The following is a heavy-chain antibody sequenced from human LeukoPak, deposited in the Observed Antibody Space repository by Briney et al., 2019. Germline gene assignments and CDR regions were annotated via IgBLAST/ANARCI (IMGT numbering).Heavy chain of an antibody. V-gene: IGHV4-34*01. CDR1: GGSFSGYY. Sequence: SETLSLTCAVYGGSFSGYYWSWIRQPPGKGLEWIGEINHSGSTNYNPSLKSRVTISVDTSKNQFSLKLSSVTAADTAVYYCARGSRLTRYCSGGSCYKNRFDPWGQGTLVTVSS. J-gene: IGHJ5*02. D-gene: IGHD2-15*01. CDR3: ARGSRLTRYCSGGSCYKNRFDP. CDR2: INHSGST.